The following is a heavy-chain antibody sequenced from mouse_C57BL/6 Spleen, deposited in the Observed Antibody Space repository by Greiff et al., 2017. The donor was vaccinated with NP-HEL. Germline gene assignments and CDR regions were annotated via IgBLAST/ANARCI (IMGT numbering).Heavy chain of an antibody. CDR3: ARRGMDY. Sequence: EVKLVESGGDLVKPGGSLKLSCAASGFTFSSYGMSWVRQTPDNRLEWVATISSGGSYTYYPDSVKGRFTISRDNAKNTLYLHMSSLKSEDTAMYYCARRGMDYWGQGTSVTVSS. CDR1: GFTFSSYG. V-gene: IGHV5-6*01. J-gene: IGHJ4*01. CDR2: ISSGGSYT.